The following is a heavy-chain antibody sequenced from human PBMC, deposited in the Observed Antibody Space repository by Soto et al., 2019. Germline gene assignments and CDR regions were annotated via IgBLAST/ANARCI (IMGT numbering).Heavy chain of an antibody. CDR3: ARVATGSYNWFDP. CDR2: INTDGSRT. J-gene: IGHJ5*02. Sequence: APGKGLVWVSRINTDGSRTNYADSVKGRFTISRDNAKNTLYLQMNSLRAEDTAVYYCARVATGSYNWFDPWGQGTQVTVS. V-gene: IGHV3-74*01. D-gene: IGHD1-26*01.